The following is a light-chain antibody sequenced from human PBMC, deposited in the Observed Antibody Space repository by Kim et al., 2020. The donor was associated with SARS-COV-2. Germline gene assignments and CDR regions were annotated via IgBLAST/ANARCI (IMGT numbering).Light chain of an antibody. CDR2: GAS. Sequence: SVSPEKRAPLSCRASQSVSSNLVWYQQKPGQAPRLLIYGASTRATGFPARFSGSGSGTEFTLTISSLQSEDFAVYYCHQYNNWPYTFGQGTKLEI. V-gene: IGKV3-15*01. CDR3: HQYNNWPYT. CDR1: QSVSSN. J-gene: IGKJ2*01.